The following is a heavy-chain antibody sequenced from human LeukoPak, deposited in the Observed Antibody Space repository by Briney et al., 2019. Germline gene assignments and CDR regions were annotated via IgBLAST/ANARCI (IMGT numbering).Heavy chain of an antibody. J-gene: IGHJ4*02. CDR2: ISYDGSNK. Sequence: GGSLRLSCAASGFTFSSYGMHWVRQAPGKGLEWVAVISYDGSNKYYADSVKGRFTISRDNAKNSLYLQMNSLRAEDTALYYCARAITMIVEGEIDYWGQGTLVTVSS. CDR3: ARAITMIVEGEIDY. V-gene: IGHV3-30*03. CDR1: GFTFSSYG. D-gene: IGHD3-22*01.